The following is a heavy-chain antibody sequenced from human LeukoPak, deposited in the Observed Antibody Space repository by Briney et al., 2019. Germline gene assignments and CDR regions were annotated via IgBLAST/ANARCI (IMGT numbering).Heavy chain of an antibody. D-gene: IGHD1-7*01. V-gene: IGHV4-61*02. J-gene: IGHJ3*02. CDR2: IYTSGST. Sequence: SETLSLTCTVSGGSISSGSYYWSWIRQPAGKGLEWIGRIYTSGSTNYNPSLKSRVTISVDTSKNQFSLKLSSVTAADTAVYYCARGTLGRGDAFDTWGQGTMVTVSS. CDR1: GGSISSGSYY. CDR3: ARGTLGRGDAFDT.